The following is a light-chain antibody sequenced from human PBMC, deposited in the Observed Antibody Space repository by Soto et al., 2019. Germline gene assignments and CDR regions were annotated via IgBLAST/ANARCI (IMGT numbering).Light chain of an antibody. J-gene: IGKJ1*01. Sequence: IQLTQSPSSLSASVGDRVTVTCRASQSTSRWLAWYQQKPGKAPKLLIYDASNLESEVPSRFSGSGSGTEFTLTISSLQPDDFATYYCQQYDSYPWTFGQGTKVDIK. CDR1: QSTSRW. CDR2: DAS. CDR3: QQYDSYPWT. V-gene: IGKV1-5*01.